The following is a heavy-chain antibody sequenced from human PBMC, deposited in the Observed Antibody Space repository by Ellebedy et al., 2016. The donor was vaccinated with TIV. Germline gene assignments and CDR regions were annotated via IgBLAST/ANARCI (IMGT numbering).Heavy chain of an antibody. Sequence: PGGSLRLSCAASGFTVSNNYISWVRQAPGKGLEWISVISDSGGATYYAAPLKGRFTTSRDNSNDMVYLQINSLRPDDTAVYYCAKDSGLSGWYFDYWGQGTLVTVSS. CDR1: GFTVSNNY. V-gene: IGHV3-23*01. J-gene: IGHJ4*02. CDR3: AKDSGLSGWYFDY. D-gene: IGHD6-19*01. CDR2: ISDSGGAT.